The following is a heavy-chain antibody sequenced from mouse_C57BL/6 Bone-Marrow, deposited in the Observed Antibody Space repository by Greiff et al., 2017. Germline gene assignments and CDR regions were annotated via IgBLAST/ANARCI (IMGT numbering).Heavy chain of an antibody. V-gene: IGHV1-82*01. CDR2: IYPGDGDT. Sequence: QVQLQQSGPELVKPGASVKISCKASGYAFSSAWMNWVKQRPGKGLEWSGRIYPGDGDTNYNGKFKGKATLTADKSSSTAYMQLSSLTSEDSAVYFCARLGAYYSNYDAMDYWGQGTSVTVSS. D-gene: IGHD2-5*01. CDR3: ARLGAYYSNYDAMDY. CDR1: GYAFSSAW. J-gene: IGHJ4*01.